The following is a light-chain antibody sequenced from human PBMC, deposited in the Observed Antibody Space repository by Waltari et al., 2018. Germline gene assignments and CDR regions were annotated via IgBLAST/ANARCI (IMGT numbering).Light chain of an antibody. CDR3: SSYTSTWV. J-gene: IGLJ3*02. Sequence: QSALTQSASVSGSPGQSITISCTGTSSDFAVFNYVSWYQQHPSKAPQLMIYDVSKRPSGVSNRFSGSKSGNTASLTISGLQAEDEADYYCSSYTSTWVFGGGTKLTVL. CDR1: SSDFAVFNY. CDR2: DVS. V-gene: IGLV2-14*01.